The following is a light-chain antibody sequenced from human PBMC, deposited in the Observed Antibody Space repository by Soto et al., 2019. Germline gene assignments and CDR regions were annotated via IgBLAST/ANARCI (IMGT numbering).Light chain of an antibody. CDR3: QQRSDSIT. Sequence: IVMTQSPATLSVSPGEPATLSCRASQSVGTNLAWYQQKPGQPPRLLIYATSTRVTGVPVRFSGGGSGTDFTLTISSLQSEDFAVYYCQQRSDSITFGQGTRLEIK. CDR1: QSVGTN. CDR2: ATS. J-gene: IGKJ5*01. V-gene: IGKV3D-15*01.